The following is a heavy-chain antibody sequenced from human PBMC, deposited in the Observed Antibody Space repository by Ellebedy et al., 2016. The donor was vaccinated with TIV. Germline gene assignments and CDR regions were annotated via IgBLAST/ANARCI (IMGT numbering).Heavy chain of an antibody. D-gene: IGHD1-26*01. CDR1: GYTFTGYY. J-gene: IGHJ4*02. CDR3: ARGKSFSGSYGY. V-gene: IGHV1-2*06. Sequence: ASVKVSCKASGYTFTGYYMHWVRQAPGQGLEWMGRIKPNSGGTNYAQKFQGRVTMTRDTSISTAYMELSRLRSDDTAVYYCARGKSFSGSYGYWGQGTLVTVSS. CDR2: IKPNSGGT.